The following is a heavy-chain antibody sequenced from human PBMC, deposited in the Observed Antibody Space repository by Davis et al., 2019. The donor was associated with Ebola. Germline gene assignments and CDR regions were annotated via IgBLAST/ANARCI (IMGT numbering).Heavy chain of an antibody. Sequence: HSQTLSLTCAISGDSVSSGGWNWIRQSPSRGLEWLGRTYYISQWFNDYAVSLKSRITINPDTSKNQFSLQLNSVIPEDTALYYCARGWFRAGMDVWGEGTTVTVSP. D-gene: IGHD3-10*01. CDR1: GDSVSSGG. CDR3: ARGWFRAGMDV. V-gene: IGHV6-1*01. J-gene: IGHJ6*04. CDR2: TYYISQWFN.